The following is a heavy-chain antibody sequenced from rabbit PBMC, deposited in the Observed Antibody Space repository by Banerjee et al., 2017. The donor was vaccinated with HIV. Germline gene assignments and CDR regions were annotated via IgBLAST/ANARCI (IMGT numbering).Heavy chain of an antibody. V-gene: IGHV1S47*01. J-gene: IGHJ2*01. CDR2: IDPVFGST. CDR1: GFDFSSYG. Sequence: QEQLVESGGGLVQPGGSLKLSCKASGFDFSSYGVSWVRQAPGKGLEWIGYIDPVFGSTYYASWVNGRFTISSHNAQNTLYLQLNSLTAADTATYFCVRDQGGYDDYGAFDPWGPGTLVTVS. D-gene: IGHD2-1*01. CDR3: VRDQGGYDDYGAFDP.